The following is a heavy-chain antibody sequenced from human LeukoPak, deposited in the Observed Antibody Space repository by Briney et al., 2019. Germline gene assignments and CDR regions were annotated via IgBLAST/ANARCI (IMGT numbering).Heavy chain of an antibody. CDR1: GYSFTAYW. Sequence: GESLKISCQGSGYSFTAYWIGWVRQMPGRGLELMGIIYPGDSHTRYSPSFQGQVGISADKSISTAYLQWSSLKASDTAMYYCARRVGSTTAFDYWGQGTLVTVSS. CDR3: ARRVGSTTAFDY. V-gene: IGHV5-51*01. J-gene: IGHJ4*02. D-gene: IGHD2-2*01. CDR2: IYPGDSHT.